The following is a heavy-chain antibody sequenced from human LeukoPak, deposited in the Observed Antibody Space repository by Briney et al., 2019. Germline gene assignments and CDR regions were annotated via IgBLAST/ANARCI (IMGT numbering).Heavy chain of an antibody. CDR3: ARHPYSSGWSLFDY. Sequence: PSETLSLTCTVSGGSISSYYWSWIRQPPGKGLEWIGYIYYSGSTNYNPSLKSRVTISVDTSKNQFSLKLSSVTAADTAVYYCARHPYSSGWSLFDYWGQGTLVTVSS. CDR2: IYYSGST. J-gene: IGHJ4*02. CDR1: GGSISSYY. V-gene: IGHV4-59*08. D-gene: IGHD6-19*01.